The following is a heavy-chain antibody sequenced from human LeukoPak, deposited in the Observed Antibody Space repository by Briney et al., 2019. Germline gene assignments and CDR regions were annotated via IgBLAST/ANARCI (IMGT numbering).Heavy chain of an antibody. V-gene: IGHV3-23*01. D-gene: IGHD1-26*01. CDR2: ITDSGDGE. J-gene: IGHJ4*02. CDR1: GFTFSSSA. CDR3: AKDSPVATR. Sequence: GGSLRLSCAASGFTFSSSAMSWVRQAPGKGLAWVSSITDSGDGEYYADSVKGRFTISRDDSKNTLYLRMNSLRAEDTAVYYCAKDSPVATRWGQGTLVTVSS.